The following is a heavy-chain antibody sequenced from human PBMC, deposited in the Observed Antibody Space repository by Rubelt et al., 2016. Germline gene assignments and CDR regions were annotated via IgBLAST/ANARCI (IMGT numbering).Heavy chain of an antibody. Sequence: VQLQQWGAGLLKPSETLSLTCAVYGGSFSGYYWSWIRQPPGKGLEWVPGTSSTCGSKSYADSVKGRFTISRDNSKNTLYLQMNSLRGEDAAIYYCANRFYLDSWGQGTLVTVSS. CDR3: ANRFYLDS. J-gene: IGHJ4*02. CDR2: TSSTCGSK. V-gene: IGHV3-23*01. CDR1: GGSFSGYY.